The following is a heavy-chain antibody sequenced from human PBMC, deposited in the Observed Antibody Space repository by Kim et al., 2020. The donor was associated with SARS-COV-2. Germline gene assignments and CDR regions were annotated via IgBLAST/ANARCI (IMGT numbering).Heavy chain of an antibody. CDR3: ARGFYYFDY. V-gene: IGHV1-3*01. CDR2: GNT. Sequence: GNTKYSQKFQGRVTITRDTSASTAYMELSSLRSEDTAVYYCARGFYYFDYWGQGTLVTVSS. J-gene: IGHJ4*02.